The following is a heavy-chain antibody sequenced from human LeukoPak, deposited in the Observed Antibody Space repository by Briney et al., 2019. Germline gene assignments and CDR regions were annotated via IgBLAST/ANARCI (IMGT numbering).Heavy chain of an antibody. V-gene: IGHV5-51*01. J-gene: IGHJ4*02. CDR2: IYPGDSDT. CDR3: ARRARPYYDILHLDY. CDR1: GYSFTSYW. D-gene: IGHD3-9*01. Sequence: PGESLKISCXGSGYSFTSYWIGWVRQMPGKGLKWMGIIYPGDSDTRYSPSFQGQVTISADKSISTAYLQWSSLKASDTAMYYCARRARPYYDILHLDYWGQGTLVTVSS.